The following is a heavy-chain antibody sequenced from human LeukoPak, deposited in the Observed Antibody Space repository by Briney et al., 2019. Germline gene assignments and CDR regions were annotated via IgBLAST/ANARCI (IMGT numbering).Heavy chain of an antibody. CDR2: ISGSGGRT. CDR1: GFTFSSYV. Sequence: PGGSLRLSCAASGFTFSSYVMSWVRQAPGKGLEWVSAISGSGGRTYYADSVKGRFTISRDNSKNTLYLQMNSLRAEDTAVYYCAKHGANYYYYYMDVWGKGTTVTVSS. D-gene: IGHD4/OR15-4a*01. V-gene: IGHV3-23*01. CDR3: AKHGANYYYYYMDV. J-gene: IGHJ6*03.